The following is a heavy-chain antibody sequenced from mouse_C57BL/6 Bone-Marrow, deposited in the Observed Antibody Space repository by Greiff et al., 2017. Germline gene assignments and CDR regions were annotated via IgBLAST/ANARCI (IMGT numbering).Heavy chain of an antibody. D-gene: IGHD1-1*01. V-gene: IGHV1-85*01. CDR3: AKDYGSSYWYCDV. CDR2: IYPRDGST. Sequence: VQLQESGPELVKPGASVKLSCTASGYNFTSYDMNWVKQRPGQGLEWIGWIYPRDGSTKYNEKFKGKATLTADTSSSTAYMELHSLTSEESAVYCCAKDYGSSYWYCDVWGTGTTVTVSS. CDR1: GYNFTSYD. J-gene: IGHJ1*03.